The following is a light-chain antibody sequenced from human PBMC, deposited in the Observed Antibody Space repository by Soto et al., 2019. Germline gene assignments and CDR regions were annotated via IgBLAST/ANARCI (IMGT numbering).Light chain of an antibody. Sequence: QSVLTQPPSVSGALGQRVTISCTGITSNIGAGYDVHWYQLLPGRAPKLLIYGNTNRPSGVPDRFSGSKSATSASLAITGRQAEDEAIYYCQSYDNTLSGPIYVFGTGDKVTAL. CDR2: GNT. J-gene: IGLJ1*01. V-gene: IGLV1-40*01. CDR1: TSNIGAGYD. CDR3: QSYDNTLSGPIYV.